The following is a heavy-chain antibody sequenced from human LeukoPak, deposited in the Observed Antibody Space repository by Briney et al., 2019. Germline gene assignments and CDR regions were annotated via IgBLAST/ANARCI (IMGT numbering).Heavy chain of an antibody. D-gene: IGHD1-26*01. J-gene: IGHJ3*02. CDR1: GYTFTSYD. CDR2: VNPNSGNT. V-gene: IGHV1-8*03. Sequence: GASVKVSCKASGYTFTSYDINWVRQATGQGLEWMGWVNPNSGNTGYAQKFQGRVTITRHTSISTAYMELSSLRSEDTAVYYCARDREGARGGAFDIWGQGTMVTVSS. CDR3: ARDREGARGGAFDI.